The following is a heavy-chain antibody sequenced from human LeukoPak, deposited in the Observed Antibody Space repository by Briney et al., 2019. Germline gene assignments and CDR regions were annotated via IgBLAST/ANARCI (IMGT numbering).Heavy chain of an antibody. CDR2: IWYDGKNK. D-gene: IGHD3-10*01. J-gene: IGHJ5*02. CDR3: ARSSGRLKSNWFDP. CDR1: GFTFSSYG. Sequence: GGSLRLSCAASGFTFSSYGMHWVRQAPGKGLEWVAVIWYDGKNKHYANSVKRPFTISKDKTKNTLYLQMNSLRAEDTAVYYCARSSGRLKSNWFDPWGQGTLVTVSS. V-gene: IGHV3-33*08.